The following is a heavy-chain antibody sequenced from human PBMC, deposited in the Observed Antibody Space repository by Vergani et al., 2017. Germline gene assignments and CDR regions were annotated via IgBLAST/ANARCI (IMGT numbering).Heavy chain of an antibody. J-gene: IGHJ4*02. CDR1: GGTFSSYA. D-gene: IGHD3-22*01. Sequence: QVQLVQSGAEVKKPGSSVKVSCKASGGTFSSYAISWVRQAPGQGLEWMGRIIPIFGTANYAQKFQGRVTITADESTSTAYMERSSLRSEDTAVYYCARDPHYYDSNGYGDFDYWGQGTLVTVSS. V-gene: IGHV1-69*15. CDR3: ARDPHYYDSNGYGDFDY. CDR2: IIPIFGTA.